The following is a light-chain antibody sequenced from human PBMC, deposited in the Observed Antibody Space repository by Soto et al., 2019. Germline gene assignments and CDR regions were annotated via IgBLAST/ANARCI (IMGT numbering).Light chain of an antibody. CDR3: SSYTSTSTPCV. CDR2: EVS. J-gene: IGLJ1*01. Sequence: QSVLTQPASVSGSPGQSITISCTGTSSDVGGYNYVSWYQLHPGKAPKLIIYEVSHRPSGASNHFSGYKSGNTASLTISGLQAEDEADYYCSSYTSTSTPCVFGTGTNV. V-gene: IGLV2-14*01. CDR1: SSDVGGYNY.